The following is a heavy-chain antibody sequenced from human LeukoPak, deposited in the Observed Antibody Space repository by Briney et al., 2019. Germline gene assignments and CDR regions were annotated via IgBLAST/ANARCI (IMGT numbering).Heavy chain of an antibody. D-gene: IGHD6-13*01. CDR3: TRETRQPL. V-gene: IGHV4-59*01. CDR1: GGSISSYY. CDR2: IYYGGST. Sequence: PSETLSLTCTVSGGSISSYYWSWIRQPPGKGLEWIGYIYYGGSTNYNPSLKSRVTISVDTSKNQVSLRLSSLTAADTAVYYCTRETRQPLWGQGTLVTVSS. J-gene: IGHJ4*02.